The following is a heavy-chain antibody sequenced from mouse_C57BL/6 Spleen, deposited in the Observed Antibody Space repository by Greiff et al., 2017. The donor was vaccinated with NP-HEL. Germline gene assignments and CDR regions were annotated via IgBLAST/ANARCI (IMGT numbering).Heavy chain of an antibody. D-gene: IGHD2-12*01. Sequence: EVQLVESGGGLVKPGGSLKLSCAASGFTFSDYGMHWVRQAPEKGLEWVAYISSGSSTIYYADTVKGRFTISRDNAKNTLFLQMTSLRSEDTAMYYCAKNYYSYDVYAMDYWGQGTSVTVSS. CDR1: GFTFSDYG. J-gene: IGHJ4*01. CDR3: AKNYYSYDVYAMDY. V-gene: IGHV5-17*01. CDR2: ISSGSSTI.